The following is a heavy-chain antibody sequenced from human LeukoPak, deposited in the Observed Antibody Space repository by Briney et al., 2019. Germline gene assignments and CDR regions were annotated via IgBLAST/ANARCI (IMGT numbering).Heavy chain of an antibody. CDR1: GFTFSSYD. Sequence: GGSLRLSCAASGFTFSSYDMSWVRQAPGKGLEWVSGTSGGGVTTCYADSVKGRFTISRDNSKNTLYLQMNSLRAEDTAVYYCAKGSHSSGYSSFDYWGQGTLVTVSS. J-gene: IGHJ4*02. D-gene: IGHD6-19*01. CDR2: TSGGGVTT. CDR3: AKGSHSSGYSSFDY. V-gene: IGHV3-23*01.